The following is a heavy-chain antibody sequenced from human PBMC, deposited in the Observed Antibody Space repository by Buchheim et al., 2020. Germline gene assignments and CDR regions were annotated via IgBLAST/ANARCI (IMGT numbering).Heavy chain of an antibody. CDR3: TTDPSRDYGDYIYYYGMDV. D-gene: IGHD4-17*01. CDR1: GFTFGNAW. Sequence: EVQLVESGGGLVKPGGSLRLSCAASGFTFGNAWMSWVRQAPGKGLEWVGRIKSKTDGGTTDYAAPVKGRFTISRDDSKNTLYLQMNSLKTEDTAVYYCTTDPSRDYGDYIYYYGMDVWGQGTT. J-gene: IGHJ6*02. V-gene: IGHV3-15*01. CDR2: IKSKTDGGTT.